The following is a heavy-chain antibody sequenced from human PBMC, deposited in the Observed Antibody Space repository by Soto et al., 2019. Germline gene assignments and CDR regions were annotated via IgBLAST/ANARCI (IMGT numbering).Heavy chain of an antibody. CDR2: IWYDGSNK. J-gene: IGHJ3*02. D-gene: IGHD3-10*01. CDR3: ARDPGAKDAFDI. Sequence: QVQLVESGGGVVQPGRSLRLSCAASGFTFSSYGMHWVRQAPGKGLEWVAVIWYDGSNKYYADSVKGRFTISRDNSKNTLYLQMNSLRAEDTAVHYCARDPGAKDAFDIWGQGTMVTVSS. V-gene: IGHV3-33*01. CDR1: GFTFSSYG.